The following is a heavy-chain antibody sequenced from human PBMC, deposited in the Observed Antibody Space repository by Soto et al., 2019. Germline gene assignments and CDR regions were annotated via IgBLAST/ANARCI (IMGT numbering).Heavy chain of an antibody. CDR1: GFTFRTYA. D-gene: IGHD3-16*01. Sequence: LRLSCAASGFTFRTYAMHWVRQAPGNGLEWVAVISYDGNNKYYADSVKGRFTVSRDNSKNTLYVQMNSLRVEDTAVYYCARAGGEDGTPNLFDPWGQGTLVIVSS. J-gene: IGHJ5*02. CDR3: ARAGGEDGTPNLFDP. CDR2: ISYDGNNK. V-gene: IGHV3-30-3*01.